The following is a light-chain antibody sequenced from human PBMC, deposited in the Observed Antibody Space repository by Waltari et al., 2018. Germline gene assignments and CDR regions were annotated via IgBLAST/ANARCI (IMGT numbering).Light chain of an antibody. CDR2: SAS. J-gene: IGKJ2*01. CDR1: RSVGSS. V-gene: IGKV3-15*01. Sequence: ETTMTHSPATLSVSPGARVTLSCRASRSVGSSLAWYQQIPGQPPRLLIHSASTGATGLPARFSGSGSGTDFTLTISSLQSEDFAVYYCQQYYNWPYTFGQGTKLDIK. CDR3: QQYYNWPYT.